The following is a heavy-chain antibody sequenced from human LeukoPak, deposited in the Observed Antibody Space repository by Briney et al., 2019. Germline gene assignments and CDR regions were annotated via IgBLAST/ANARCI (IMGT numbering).Heavy chain of an antibody. J-gene: IGHJ4*02. D-gene: IGHD4-17*01. Sequence: GGSLRLSCVASGLTFTSYAMHWVRQTPGKGLGYVSGINSNGGSTHYANSVKGRFTISRDNSKHTLYLQMGSLRTADMAVYYCARAATVPAESAFGSWGQGTLVTVSS. CDR2: INSNGGST. CDR1: GLTFTSYA. V-gene: IGHV3-64*01. CDR3: ARAATVPAESAFGS.